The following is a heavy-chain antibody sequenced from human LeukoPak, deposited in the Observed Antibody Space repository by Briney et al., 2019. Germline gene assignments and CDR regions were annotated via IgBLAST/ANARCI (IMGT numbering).Heavy chain of an antibody. J-gene: IGHJ4*02. V-gene: IGHV3-21*06. D-gene: IGHD3-3*01. Sequence: PGGSLRLSCAASGFTFSASDMNWLRQPPGKGLEWVSSISSSSSYIHYADSVKGRFSISRDNAKNSLYLQMNSLRAEDTAVYYCARDFRFLEDYWGQGTLVTVSS. CDR2: ISSSSSYI. CDR1: GFTFSASD. CDR3: ARDFRFLEDY.